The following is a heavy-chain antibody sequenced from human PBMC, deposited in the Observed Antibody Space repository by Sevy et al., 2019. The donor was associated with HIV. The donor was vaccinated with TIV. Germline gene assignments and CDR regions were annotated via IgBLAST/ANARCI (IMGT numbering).Heavy chain of an antibody. Sequence: GGSLRLSCAASGFTSSGYWMNWVRQAPGKGLEWVAKITPDGSEKYFVDSVKGRFSISRDNAESSVYLHMKSLRGDDTAVYYGASDVVGGGPVVGFDIWGQGTMVTVSS. CDR3: ASDVVGGGPVVGFDI. D-gene: IGHD2-15*01. CDR1: GFTSSGYW. V-gene: IGHV3-7*03. CDR2: ITPDGSEK. J-gene: IGHJ3*02.